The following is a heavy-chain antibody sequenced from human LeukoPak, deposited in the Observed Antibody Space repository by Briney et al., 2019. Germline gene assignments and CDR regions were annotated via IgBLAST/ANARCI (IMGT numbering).Heavy chain of an antibody. J-gene: IGHJ4*02. Sequence: PSETLSLTCTVSGGSISSYYWSWIRQPAGKGLEWIGRISHSGNANYNPSLKSRVTMSVDTSKNQFSLNLNSLTAADTALYYCARSPYSGSYDLMGWYFDRWGQGTLVTVSA. CDR2: ISHSGNA. D-gene: IGHD1-26*01. CDR3: ARSPYSGSYDLMGWYFDR. V-gene: IGHV4-4*07. CDR1: GGSISSYY.